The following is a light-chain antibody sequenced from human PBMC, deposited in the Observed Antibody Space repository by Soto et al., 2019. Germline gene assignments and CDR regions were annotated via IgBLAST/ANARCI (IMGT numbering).Light chain of an antibody. J-gene: IGLJ1*01. CDR2: SNY. CDR3: AAWDDSLNGYV. Sequence: QSVLTQPPSASGTPGQRVTISCSGSSSNIGSNTVNWYQQLPGTAPKLLIYSNYQRPSGVPDRFSGSKSGTSASLAISGLPSEDEADYYCAAWDDSLNGYVFGTGTKLTVL. CDR1: SSNIGSNT. V-gene: IGLV1-44*01.